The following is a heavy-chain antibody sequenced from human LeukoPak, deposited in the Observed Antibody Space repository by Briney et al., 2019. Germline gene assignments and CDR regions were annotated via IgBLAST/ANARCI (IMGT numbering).Heavy chain of an antibody. CDR2: ISWDGGSP. CDR3: AKGGGDTAMVGDYFDY. J-gene: IGHJ4*02. V-gene: IGHV3-43*01. CDR1: GFTFDDYT. Sequence: GGSLRLSCAASGFTFDDYTMHWVRQAPGKGLEWVSLISWDGGSPYYGDSVKGRFTISRDNSKNSLYLQMKSLRTEDTALYYCAKGGGDTAMVGDYFDYWGQGTLVTVSS. D-gene: IGHD5-18*01.